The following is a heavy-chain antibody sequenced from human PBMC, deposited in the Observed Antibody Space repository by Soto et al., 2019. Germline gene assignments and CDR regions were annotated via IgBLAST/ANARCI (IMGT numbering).Heavy chain of an antibody. D-gene: IGHD3-22*01. CDR3: ARARHLPRTYYYDSSGYYAFDY. V-gene: IGHV1-2*04. J-gene: IGHJ4*02. CDR2: INPNSGGT. Sequence: VKVSCKASGYTFTGYYMHWVRQAPGQGLEWMGWINPNSGGTNYAQKFQGWVTMTRDTSISTAYMELSRLRSDDTAVYYCARARHLPRTYYYDSSGYYAFDYWGQGTLVTVSS. CDR1: GYTFTGYY.